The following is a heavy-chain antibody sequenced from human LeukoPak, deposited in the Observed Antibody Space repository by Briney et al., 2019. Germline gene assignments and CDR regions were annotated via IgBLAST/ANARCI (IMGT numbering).Heavy chain of an antibody. Sequence: PSETLSFTCAVSGGSISSSNWWSWVRQPPGKGLEWIGEIYHSGSTNYNPSLKSRVTISVDKSKNQFSLKLSSVTAADTAVYYCARVSSGATTVDYWGQGTLVTVSS. J-gene: IGHJ4*02. CDR1: GGSISSSNW. CDR2: IYHSGST. V-gene: IGHV4-4*02. CDR3: ARVSSGATTVDY. D-gene: IGHD1-26*01.